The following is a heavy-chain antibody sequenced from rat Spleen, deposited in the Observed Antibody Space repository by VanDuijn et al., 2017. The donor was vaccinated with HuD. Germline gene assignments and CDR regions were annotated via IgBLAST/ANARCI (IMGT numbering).Heavy chain of an antibody. Sequence: EVQLVESGGGLVQPGRSLKLSCVASGFTFNNYWMSWVRQAPTKGLEWVATISYADTSGHSGTYYRDSVKGRFTISRDNAKSTLSLQMDSLRSEDTATYYCARRHFGYNSYFDYWGQGVMVTVSS. V-gene: IGHV5-29*01. CDR3: ARRHFGYNSYFDY. CDR1: GFTFNNYW. J-gene: IGHJ2*01. CDR2: ISYADTSGHSGT. D-gene: IGHD1-4*01.